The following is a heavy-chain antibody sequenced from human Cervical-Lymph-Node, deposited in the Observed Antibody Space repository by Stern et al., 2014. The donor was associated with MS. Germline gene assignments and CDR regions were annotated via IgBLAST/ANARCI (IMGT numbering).Heavy chain of an antibody. Sequence: VQLVESGGGVVQPGRSLRLSCAASGFVFRRYALHWVRQAPGKGLEWVALISYDGRDKYYTDSVKGRFTVSRDNSNNTVDLEMNSLRLEDTAVYYCAKGGSGSYLDWGQASLVTVSS. CDR1: GFVFRRYA. CDR2: ISYDGRDK. CDR3: AKGGSGSYLD. V-gene: IGHV3-30*04. J-gene: IGHJ4*02. D-gene: IGHD1-26*01.